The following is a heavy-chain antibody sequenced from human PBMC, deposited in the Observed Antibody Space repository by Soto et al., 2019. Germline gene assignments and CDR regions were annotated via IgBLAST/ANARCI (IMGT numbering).Heavy chain of an antibody. CDR2: INHSGST. CDR3: AKRGNSSGYYYGY. J-gene: IGHJ4*02. Sequence: PSETLSLTCAVYGGSFSGYYWSWIRQPPGKGLEWIGEINHSGSTNYNPSLKSRVTISVDTSKNQFSLKLSSVTAADTAVFYCAKRGNSSGYYYGYWGQGTLVTVSS. V-gene: IGHV4-34*01. D-gene: IGHD3-22*01. CDR1: GGSFSGYY.